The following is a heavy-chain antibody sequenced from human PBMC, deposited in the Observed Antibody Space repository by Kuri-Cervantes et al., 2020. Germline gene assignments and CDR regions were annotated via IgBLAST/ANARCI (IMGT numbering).Heavy chain of an antibody. CDR1: GHTFTSYY. D-gene: IGHD3-10*01. Sequence: ASVKVSCKASGHTFTSYYMHWVRQAPGQGLEWMGVVNPSGGSTSYAQKFQGRVTMTRDTSTSTIYMELSSLRSDDTAVYYCARDVGARANYYGSGSSYPDVWGQGTTVTVSS. CDR3: ARDVGARANYYGSGSSYPDV. CDR2: VNPSGGST. J-gene: IGHJ6*02. V-gene: IGHV1-46*01.